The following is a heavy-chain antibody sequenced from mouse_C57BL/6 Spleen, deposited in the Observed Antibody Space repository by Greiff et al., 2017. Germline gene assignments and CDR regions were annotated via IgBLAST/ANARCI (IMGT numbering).Heavy chain of an antibody. CDR1: GYTFTSYW. CDR3: ALYYGSSYYWYFDV. Sequence: QVQLQQPGAELVKPGASVKMSCKASGYTFTSYWITWVKQRPGQGLEWIGDIYPGSGSTNYNEKFKSKATLTVDTSSSTAYMQLSSLTSEDSAVYYCALYYGSSYYWYFDVWGTGTTVTVSS. CDR2: IYPGSGST. D-gene: IGHD1-1*01. J-gene: IGHJ1*03. V-gene: IGHV1-55*01.